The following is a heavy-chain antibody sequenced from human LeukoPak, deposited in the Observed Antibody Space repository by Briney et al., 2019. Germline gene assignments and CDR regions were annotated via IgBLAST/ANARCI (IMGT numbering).Heavy chain of an antibody. V-gene: IGHV1-2*02. CDR1: GYTFTGYY. D-gene: IGHD2-2*01. CDR2: INPNSGGT. CDR3: ASEPHIVVVPAATSDYYYGMDV. J-gene: IGHJ6*02. Sequence: ASVKVSCKASGYTFTGYYMHWVRQAPGQGLEWMGWINPNSGGTNYAQKFQGRVTITADKSTSTAYMELSSLRSEDTAVYYCASEPHIVVVPAATSDYYYGMDVWGQGTTVTVSS.